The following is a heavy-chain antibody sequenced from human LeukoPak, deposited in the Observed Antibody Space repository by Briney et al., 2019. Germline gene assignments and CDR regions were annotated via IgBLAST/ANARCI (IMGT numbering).Heavy chain of an antibody. Sequence: SETLSLTYAVSGGSITSVNLWAWVRQPPGKGLEWVGEMYLSGTTTCNPSLRGRATISLDRSKNQVSLRLNSVTAADTALYYCAGLVGRYSNGMYYYFDYWGQGILVTVSS. CDR1: GGSITSVNL. CDR2: MYLSGTT. J-gene: IGHJ4*02. V-gene: IGHV4-4*02. D-gene: IGHD1-26*01. CDR3: AGLVGRYSNGMYYYFDY.